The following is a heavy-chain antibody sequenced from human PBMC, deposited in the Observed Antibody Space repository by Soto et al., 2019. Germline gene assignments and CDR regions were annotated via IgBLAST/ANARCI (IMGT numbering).Heavy chain of an antibody. CDR1: GGTFSNYA. D-gene: IGHD2-2*01. Sequence: QVQLVQSGAEVRKPGSSVTVSCKASGGTFSNYAISWVRQAPGQGLEWMGGIIPIVGTASYAQKFQGRVTITADEPTTTAYMELSSLRFEDTAVYYCARVVILVPPASTHYFYHMDVWGPGTTVTVSS. V-gene: IGHV1-69*01. CDR3: ARVVILVPPASTHYFYHMDV. CDR2: IIPIVGTA. J-gene: IGHJ6*02.